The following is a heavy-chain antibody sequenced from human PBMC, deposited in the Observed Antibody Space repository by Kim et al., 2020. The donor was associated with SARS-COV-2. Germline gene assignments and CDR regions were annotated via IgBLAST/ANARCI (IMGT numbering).Heavy chain of an antibody. CDR2: LQKDGGQH. CDR3: ASHGVQAEGLNFDY. V-gene: IGHV3-7*01. J-gene: IGHJ4*02. CDR1: GFTIAHYW. Sequence: GGSLRLSCAASGFTIAHYWMSWVRQAPGKGLEWVANLQKDGGQHFYVDSVKGRFTISRDNAKNLLSLQMISLRVEDTAIYYCASHGVQAEGLNFDYWGQGTLVTVSS. D-gene: IGHD1-1*01.